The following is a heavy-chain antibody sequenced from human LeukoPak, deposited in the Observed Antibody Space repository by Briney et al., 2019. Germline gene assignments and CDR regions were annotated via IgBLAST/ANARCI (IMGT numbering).Heavy chain of an antibody. J-gene: IGHJ4*02. Sequence: GASVTVSCKASGYTFISYGISWVRQAPGQGLEWMGWVNTYNGNTHYPQKLQGRVTMTRDTCTSTAYMELRSLGSDDTAVYFCASTGCCIGSSGGYYFDYWGQGTLVTVSS. V-gene: IGHV1-18*01. CDR3: ASTGCCIGSSGGYYFDY. CDR2: VNTYNGNT. CDR1: GYTFISYG. D-gene: IGHD2-2*01.